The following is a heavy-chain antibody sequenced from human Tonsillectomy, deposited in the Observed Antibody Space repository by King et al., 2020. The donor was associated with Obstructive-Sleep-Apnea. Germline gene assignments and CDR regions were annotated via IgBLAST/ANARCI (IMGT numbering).Heavy chain of an antibody. CDR1: GGSISSYY. Sequence: QLQESGPGLVKPSETLSLTCTVSGGSISSYYWSWIRQSPGKGLEWIGYIYYSGSTNYNPSLKSRVTISVDTSKNQFSLKLSSVTAADTAVYYCAGDRGELLGRPPPRSWFDPWGQGTLVTVSS. CDR2: IYYSGST. J-gene: IGHJ5*02. CDR3: AGDRGELLGRPPPRSWFDP. D-gene: IGHD1-26*01. V-gene: IGHV4-59*01.